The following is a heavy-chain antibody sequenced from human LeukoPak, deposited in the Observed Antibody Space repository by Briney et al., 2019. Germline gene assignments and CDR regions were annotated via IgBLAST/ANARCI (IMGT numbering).Heavy chain of an antibody. D-gene: IGHD3-3*01. J-gene: IGHJ6*03. V-gene: IGHV3-23*01. Sequence: PGGSLRLSCAASGFTFSTYAMSWVRQAPGKELEWVSGVSGSGDSTYYADSVKGRFTISRDNSKNTLYLQMNSLRAEDTAVYYCAKGAGIWSGYYTYYYYYMDVWGKGTTVTVSS. CDR3: AKGAGIWSGYYTYYYYYMDV. CDR1: GFTFSTYA. CDR2: VSGSGDST.